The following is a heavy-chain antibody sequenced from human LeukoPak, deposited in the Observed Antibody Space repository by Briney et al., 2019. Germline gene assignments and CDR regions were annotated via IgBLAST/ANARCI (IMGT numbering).Heavy chain of an antibody. CDR2: MFHSGNT. CDR3: ARLRKAAGDPYDAFDI. D-gene: IGHD7-27*01. J-gene: IGHJ3*02. V-gene: IGHV4-30-2*02. Sequence: SETLSLTCSVSGGSISSGDHYWNWIRQPPGKGLEWIGYMFHSGNTYFNPSLRSRVTISVDTSKNQFSLKLSSVTAADTAVYYCARLRKAAGDPYDAFDIWGQGTMVTVSS. CDR1: GGSISSGDHY.